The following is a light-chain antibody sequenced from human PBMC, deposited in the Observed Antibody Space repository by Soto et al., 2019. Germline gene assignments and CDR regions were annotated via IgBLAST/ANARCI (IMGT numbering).Light chain of an antibody. CDR2: AAS. CDR1: QSISRS. V-gene: IGKV1-39*01. CDR3: QQSYSTPLT. J-gene: IGKJ4*01. Sequence: DIQMTQSPSSLSAFVGDRVTITCRASQSISRSLTWYQQRPGKAPKLLIYAASSLQSGVPSRFSGSGFGGTDFTLTISSLQPEDFATYYCQQSYSTPLTFGGGTKVEIK.